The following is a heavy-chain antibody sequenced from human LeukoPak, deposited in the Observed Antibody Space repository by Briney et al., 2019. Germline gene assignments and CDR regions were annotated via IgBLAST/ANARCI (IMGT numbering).Heavy chain of an antibody. D-gene: IGHD3-9*01. V-gene: IGHV3-30*02. CDR2: IQSDGSDQ. J-gene: IGHJ4*02. CDR3: AKPFCDILTGCTI. Sequence: GGSLRLSCAASGFTFSSYGMHWVRQAPGKGLEWVAFIQSDGSDQYYADSVKGRFTISRDNSKNTLYLQMNSLRAEDTAVYYCAKPFCDILTGCTIWGQGTLVTVSS. CDR1: GFTFSSYG.